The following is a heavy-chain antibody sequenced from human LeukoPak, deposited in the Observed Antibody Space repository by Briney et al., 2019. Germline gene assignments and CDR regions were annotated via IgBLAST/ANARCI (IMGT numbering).Heavy chain of an antibody. CDR1: GFIFDDFG. CDR2: INWNSDSI. Sequence: GGSLRLSCTASGFIFDDFGMNWVRQVPGKGLEWVSGINWNSDSINYVESVRGRFTISRDNAKNSLYLQMNSLRAEDTAFYYCVRDGGYRSNTDCYSFDYWGQGIAVTVSS. J-gene: IGHJ4*02. CDR3: VRDGGYRSNTDCYSFDY. V-gene: IGHV3-20*04. D-gene: IGHD2-2*01.